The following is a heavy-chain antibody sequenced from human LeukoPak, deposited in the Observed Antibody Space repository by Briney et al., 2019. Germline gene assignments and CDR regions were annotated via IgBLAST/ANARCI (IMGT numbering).Heavy chain of an antibody. CDR1: GGSISSGSYY. Sequence: SETLSLTCTVSGGSISSGSYYWGWIRQPPGKGLEWIGSIFYSGNTYYNLSLKSRVIISVDTSKNQFSLKLSSVTAADTAVYYCAREPDYYYGSASDLTDFDSWGQGTLVTVSS. CDR3: AREPDYYYGSASDLTDFDS. CDR2: IFYSGNT. D-gene: IGHD3-10*01. V-gene: IGHV4-39*07. J-gene: IGHJ4*02.